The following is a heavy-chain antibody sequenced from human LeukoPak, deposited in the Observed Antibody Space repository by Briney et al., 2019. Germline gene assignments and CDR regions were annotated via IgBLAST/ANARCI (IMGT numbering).Heavy chain of an antibody. D-gene: IGHD6-13*01. CDR3: AKGSSWYPEPNNWFDP. J-gene: IGHJ5*02. CDR2: ISWNSGSI. Sequence: GRSLRLSCAASGFTFDDYAMHWVRQAPGKGLEWVSGISWNSGSIGYADSVKGRFTISRDNAKNSLYLQMNSLRAEDTALYYCAKGSSWYPEPNNWFDPWGQGTLVTVSS. V-gene: IGHV3-9*01. CDR1: GFTFDDYA.